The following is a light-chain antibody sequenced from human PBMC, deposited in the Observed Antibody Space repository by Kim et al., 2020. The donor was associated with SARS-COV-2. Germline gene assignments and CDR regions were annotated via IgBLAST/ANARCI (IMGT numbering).Light chain of an antibody. CDR2: DNN. J-gene: IGLJ3*02. V-gene: IGLV1-51*01. CDR3: GTWDSSLSAWV. CDR1: SSNIGNNY. Sequence: QSVLTQPPSVYAAPGQKVNISCSGSSSNIGNNYVSWYQQLPGTAPKLLIYDNNKRPSGIPDRFSGSKSGTSATLGITGLQTGDEADYYCGTWDSSLSAWVFGGGTQLTVL.